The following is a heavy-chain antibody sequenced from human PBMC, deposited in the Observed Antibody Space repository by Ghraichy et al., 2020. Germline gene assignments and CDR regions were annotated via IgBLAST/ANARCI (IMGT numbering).Heavy chain of an antibody. CDR1: GYTFTSYD. D-gene: IGHD2-2*01. V-gene: IGHV1-8*01. CDR3: ARVDCSSTSCLLDY. CDR2: MNPNSGNT. Sequence: ASVKVSCKASGYTFTSYDINWVRQATGQGLEWMGWMNPNSGNTGYAQKFQGRVTMTRNTSISTAYMELSSLRSEDTAVYYCARVDCSSTSCLLDYWGQGTLVTVSS. J-gene: IGHJ4*02.